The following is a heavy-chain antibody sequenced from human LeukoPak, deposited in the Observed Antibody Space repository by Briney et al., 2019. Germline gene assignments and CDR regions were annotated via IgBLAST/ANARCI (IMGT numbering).Heavy chain of an antibody. CDR2: IIPIFGTA. V-gene: IGHV1-69*01. Sequence: SVKVSCKASGGTFSSYAISWVRQAPGQGLEWMGGIIPIFGTANYAQKFQGRVTITADESTSTAYMELSSLRSEDTAVCYCARGESGAPNWYFDLWGRGTLVTASS. D-gene: IGHD2/OR15-2a*01. CDR3: ARGESGAPNWYFDL. J-gene: IGHJ2*01. CDR1: GGTFSSYA.